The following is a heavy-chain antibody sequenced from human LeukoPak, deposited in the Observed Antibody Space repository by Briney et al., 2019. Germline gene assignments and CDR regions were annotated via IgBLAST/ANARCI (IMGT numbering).Heavy chain of an antibody. Sequence: SETLSLTCAVYGGSFSGYYWSWIHQPPGKGLEWIGEINHSGSTNYNPSLKSRVTISVDTSKNQFSLKLSSVTAADTAVYYCARGRKDFDYWGQGTLVTVSS. V-gene: IGHV4-34*01. J-gene: IGHJ4*02. CDR2: INHSGST. CDR3: ARGRKDFDY. CDR1: GGSFSGYY.